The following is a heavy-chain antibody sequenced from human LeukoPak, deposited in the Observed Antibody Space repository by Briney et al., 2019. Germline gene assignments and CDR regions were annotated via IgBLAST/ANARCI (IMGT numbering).Heavy chain of an antibody. CDR3: ARGAHCSGGSCYSRNYYGMDV. CDR1: GGSISSYY. D-gene: IGHD2-15*01. Sequence: PSETLSLTCTVSGGSISSYYWSWIRQPPGKGLEWIGYIYYSGSTNYNPSLKSRVTISVDTSKNQFSLKLSSVTAADTAVYYCARGAHCSGGSCYSRNYYGMDVWGQGTTVTVSS. CDR2: IYYSGST. J-gene: IGHJ6*02. V-gene: IGHV4-59*01.